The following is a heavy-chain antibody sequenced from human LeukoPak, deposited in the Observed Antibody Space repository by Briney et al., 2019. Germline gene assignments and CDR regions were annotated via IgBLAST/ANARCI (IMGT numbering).Heavy chain of an antibody. CDR1: EFSFSSYT. V-gene: IGHV3-48*04. J-gene: IGHJ6*04. CDR3: AELGITMIGGV. CDR2: ISSSGSTI. D-gene: IGHD3-10*02. Sequence: GGSLRLSCAASEFSFSSYTMNWVRQAPGKGLEWVSYISSSGSTIYYADSVKGRFTISRDNAKNSLYLQMNSLRAEDTAVYYCAELGITMIGGVWGKGTTVTISS.